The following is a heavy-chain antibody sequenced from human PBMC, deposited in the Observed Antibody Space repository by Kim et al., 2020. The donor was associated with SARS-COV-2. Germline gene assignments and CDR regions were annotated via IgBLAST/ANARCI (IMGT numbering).Heavy chain of an antibody. CDR2: IYYSVNT. D-gene: IGHD3-22*01. Sequence: SETLSLTCTVSCGSISTSSYYWGWIRQPPGKGLEWIGNIYYSVNTYYNSSLKIRVTIFLDTSKNHITLELSSVIAADKAVYYCARALDYYDSSAYYEWGRDTLVTVSS. V-gene: IGHV4-39*02. CDR1: CGSISTSSYY. J-gene: IGHJ1*01. CDR3: ARALDYYDSSAYYE.